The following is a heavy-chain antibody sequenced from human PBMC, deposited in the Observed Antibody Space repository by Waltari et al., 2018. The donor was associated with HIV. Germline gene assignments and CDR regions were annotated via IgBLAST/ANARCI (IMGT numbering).Heavy chain of an antibody. D-gene: IGHD3-22*01. CDR3: AKAFSDNTAYYYDF. J-gene: IGHJ4*02. Sequence: EVQLLESGGGLVQPGGSRRLSCAASGFAYVSYAMTWVRQSPGGGLEWVVAVRGSGAVSFYADSVKGRFSISRDNSKNTVYLQMNNLRAADTAIYYCAKAFSDNTAYYYDFWGRGTRVTVAS. CDR2: VRGSGAVS. V-gene: IGHV3-23*01. CDR1: GFAYVSYA.